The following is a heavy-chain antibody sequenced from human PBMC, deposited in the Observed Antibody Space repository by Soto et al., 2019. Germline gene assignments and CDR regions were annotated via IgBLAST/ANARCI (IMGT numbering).Heavy chain of an antibody. V-gene: IGHV1-18*01. CDR3: ARGGSSWSAEYYQH. CDR1: GYIFSNYG. D-gene: IGHD6-13*01. Sequence: QVRLVQSGAEVKKPGASVKVSCKASGYIFSNYGISWVRQAPGQGPEWMGWISGYNGNTKYAQTLQGRVSMTTDTSTSTAYMEVRSLRSDDTAVYYCARGGSSWSAEYYQHWGQGTLVIVSS. J-gene: IGHJ1*01. CDR2: ISGYNGNT.